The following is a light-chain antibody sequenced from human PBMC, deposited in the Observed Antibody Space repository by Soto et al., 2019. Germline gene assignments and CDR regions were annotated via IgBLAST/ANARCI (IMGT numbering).Light chain of an antibody. CDR3: QQLNSYPIT. CDR1: QDVRNF. J-gene: IGKJ5*01. Sequence: IQMTQSPSSLSASVGDRVTISCRASQDVRNFLSWYQQKPGRAPKLLIYGASSLQSGVPSRFSGSGSGTDFTLTISSLQPEEFATYYCQQLNSYPITVGQGTRLEIK. CDR2: GAS. V-gene: IGKV1-17*01.